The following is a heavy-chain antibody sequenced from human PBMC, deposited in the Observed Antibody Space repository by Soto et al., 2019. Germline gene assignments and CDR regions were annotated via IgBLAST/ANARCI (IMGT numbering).Heavy chain of an antibody. CDR2: ISSSSSYI. CDR1: GFTFSSYS. J-gene: IGHJ3*02. V-gene: IGHV3-21*01. Sequence: GGSLRLSCAASGFTFSSYSMNWVRQAPGKGLEWVSSISSSSSYIYYADSVKGRFTISRDNAKNSLYLQMNSLRAEDTAVYYCARPRGVGADDAFDIWGQGXMVTVSS. D-gene: IGHD1-26*01. CDR3: ARPRGVGADDAFDI.